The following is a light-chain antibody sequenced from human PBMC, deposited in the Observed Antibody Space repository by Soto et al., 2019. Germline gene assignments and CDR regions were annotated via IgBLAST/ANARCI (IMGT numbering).Light chain of an antibody. V-gene: IGKV3-15*01. CDR1: QSVSSN. J-gene: IGKJ4*01. Sequence: PGERATLSCRASQSVSSNLAWYQQKPGQTPKLLIYDASTRATGIPARFSGSGSGTEFALTISSLQSEDFAVYYCQQYNVWPLTFGGGTKVEFK. CDR3: QQYNVWPLT. CDR2: DAS.